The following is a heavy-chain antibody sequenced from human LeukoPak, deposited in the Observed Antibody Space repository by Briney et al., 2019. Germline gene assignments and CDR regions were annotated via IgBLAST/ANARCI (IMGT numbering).Heavy chain of an antibody. CDR1: GGTFSSYA. J-gene: IGHJ4*02. CDR2: IIPILGIA. D-gene: IGHD1-26*01. Sequence: GASVKVSCKASGGTFSSYAISWVRQAPGQGLEWMGRIIPILGIANYAQKFQGRVTITADKSTSTAYMELSSLRSEDTAVYYCARALYSGSYYVVRGSHFDYWGQGTLVTVSS. CDR3: ARALYSGSYYVVRGSHFDY. V-gene: IGHV1-69*04.